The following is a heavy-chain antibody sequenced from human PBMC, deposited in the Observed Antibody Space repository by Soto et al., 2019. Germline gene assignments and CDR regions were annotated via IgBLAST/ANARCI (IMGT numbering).Heavy chain of an antibody. J-gene: IGHJ6*02. CDR1: GDSVSSNSAA. CDR2: TYYRSKWYN. D-gene: IGHD3-3*01. Sequence: SQTLSLTCAISGDSVSSNSAAWNWIRQSPSRGLEWLGRTYYRSKWYNDYAVSVKSRITINPDTSKNQFSLQMNSLRAEDTALYYCAKDIRRFLLYGMDVWGQGTTVTVSS. CDR3: AKDIRRFLLYGMDV. V-gene: IGHV6-1*01.